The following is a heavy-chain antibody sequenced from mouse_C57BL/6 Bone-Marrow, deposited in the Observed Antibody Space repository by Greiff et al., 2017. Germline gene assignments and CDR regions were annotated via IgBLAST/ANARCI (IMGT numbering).Heavy chain of an antibody. D-gene: IGHD1-1*01. V-gene: IGHV1-54*01. CDR2: INPGSGGT. CDR3: ARPDGSSPWFAY. CDR1: GYAFTNYL. J-gene: IGHJ3*01. Sequence: VQLQQSGAELVRPGTSVKVSCKASGYAFTNYLIEWVKQRPGQGLEWIGVINPGSGGTNYNEKFKGKATLTADKSSSTAYMQLSSLTSEDSAVDFCARPDGSSPWFAYWGQGTLVTVSA.